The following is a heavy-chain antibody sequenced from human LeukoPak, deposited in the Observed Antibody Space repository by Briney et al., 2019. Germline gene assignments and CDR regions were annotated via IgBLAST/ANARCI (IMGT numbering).Heavy chain of an antibody. CDR1: GFTFSSYW. D-gene: IGHD2-15*01. V-gene: IGHV3-7*01. Sequence: PGGSLRLSCAASGFTFSSYWMSWVRQAPGKGLEWVANIKQDGSEKYYVDSVKGRFTISRDNAKNSLNLQMNSLRAEDTAVYYCARSRPTIGYCRGGGCEYLDYWGQGTLVTVSS. J-gene: IGHJ4*02. CDR3: ARSRPTIGYCRGGGCEYLDY. CDR2: IKQDGSEK.